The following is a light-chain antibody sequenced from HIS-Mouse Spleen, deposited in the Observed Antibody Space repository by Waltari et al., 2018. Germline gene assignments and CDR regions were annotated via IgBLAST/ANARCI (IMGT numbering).Light chain of an antibody. CDR1: QSVSSSY. Sequence: DIVWTQSPGTLSLSPGDRPTLSCRASQSVSSSYLAWYQQKPGQAPRLLIYGASSRATGIPDRFSGSGSGTDFTLTISRLEPEDFAVYYCQQYGSSPFTFGPGTKVDIK. V-gene: IGKV3-20*01. CDR3: QQYGSSPFT. CDR2: GAS. J-gene: IGKJ3*01.